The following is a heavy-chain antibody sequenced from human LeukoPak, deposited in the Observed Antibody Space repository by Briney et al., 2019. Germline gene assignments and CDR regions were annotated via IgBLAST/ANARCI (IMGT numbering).Heavy chain of an antibody. CDR1: GDSISSISYY. J-gene: IGHJ4*02. CDR2: ISYNGDTSYSGDT. V-gene: IGHV4-39*07. Sequence: PSETLSLTCTVSGDSISSISYYWGWIRQPPGKGLEWIGSISYNGDTSYSGDTYYNPSLKSRVTISVDTSKNQFSLKLSSVTAADTAVYYCVRFRNRLWDEGDYFDYWGQGTLVTVSS. CDR3: VRFRNRLWDEGDYFDY. D-gene: IGHD5-18*01.